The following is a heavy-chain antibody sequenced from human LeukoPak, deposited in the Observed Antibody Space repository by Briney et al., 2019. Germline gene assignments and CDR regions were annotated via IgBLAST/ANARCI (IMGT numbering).Heavy chain of an antibody. CDR2: INHSGST. J-gene: IGHJ4*02. CDR3: ARAPGAMIVVDY. D-gene: IGHD3-22*01. CDR1: GGSFSGYH. Sequence: SETLSLTCAVYGGSFSGYHWSWIRQPPGKGLEWIGEINHSGSTNYNPSLKSRVTISVDTSKNQFSLKLSSVTAADTAVYYCARAPGAMIVVDYWGQGTLVTVSS. V-gene: IGHV4-34*01.